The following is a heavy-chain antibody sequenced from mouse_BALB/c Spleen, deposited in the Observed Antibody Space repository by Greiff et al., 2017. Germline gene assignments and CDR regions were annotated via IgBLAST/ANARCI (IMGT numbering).Heavy chain of an antibody. Sequence: QVQLQQSGPGLVQPSQSLSITCTVSGFSLTSYGVHWVRQSPGKGLEWLGVIWRGGSTDYNAAFISRLSISKDNSKSQVFFKMNSLQANDTAIYYCARKDGSSSYDAMDYWGQGTSVTVSS. J-gene: IGHJ4*01. CDR2: IWRGGST. V-gene: IGHV2-2*02. CDR3: ARKDGSSSYDAMDY. D-gene: IGHD1-1*01. CDR1: GFSLTSYG.